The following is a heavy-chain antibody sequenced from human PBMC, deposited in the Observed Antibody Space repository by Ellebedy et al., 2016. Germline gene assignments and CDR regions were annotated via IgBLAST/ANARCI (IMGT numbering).Heavy chain of an antibody. V-gene: IGHV3-23*01. Sequence: GESLKISXTASGFSFSTFFMGWVRQAPGKGLEWVSTISAGSDTTRLADSVKGRFTISRDSSKNSVYLRMNNLRVEDTAVYYCRQGHYADLWGQGSLVTVSS. CDR2: ISAGSDTT. CDR3: RQGHYADL. CDR1: GFSFSTFF. J-gene: IGHJ4*02. D-gene: IGHD4-17*01.